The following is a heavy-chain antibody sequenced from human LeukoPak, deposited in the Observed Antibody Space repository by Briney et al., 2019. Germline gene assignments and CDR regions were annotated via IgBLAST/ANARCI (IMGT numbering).Heavy chain of an antibody. CDR2: IYYSGST. J-gene: IGHJ4*02. D-gene: IGHD3-16*02. V-gene: IGHV4-59*08. Sequence: SETLSLTCTVSGGSISSYYWSWIRQPPGKGLEWIGYIYYSGSTNYNPSLKSRVTISVDTSKNQFSLKLSSVTAADTAVYYCARHATSLSGFDYWGQGTLVTVSS. CDR1: GGSISSYY. CDR3: ARHATSLSGFDY.